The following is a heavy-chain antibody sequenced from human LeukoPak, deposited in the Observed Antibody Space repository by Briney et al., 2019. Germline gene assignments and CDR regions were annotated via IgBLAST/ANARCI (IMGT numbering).Heavy chain of an antibody. V-gene: IGHV4-59*01. CDR3: ARDNYGDEKTN. CDR1: GGSISSYY. Sequence: SETLSLTCTVSGGSISSYYWSWIRQPPGKGLEWIGYIYYSGSTNYNPSLKSRVTISVDTSKNQFSLKLSSATAADTAVYYCARDNYGDEKTNWGQGTLVTVSS. J-gene: IGHJ4*02. D-gene: IGHD4-17*01. CDR2: IYYSGST.